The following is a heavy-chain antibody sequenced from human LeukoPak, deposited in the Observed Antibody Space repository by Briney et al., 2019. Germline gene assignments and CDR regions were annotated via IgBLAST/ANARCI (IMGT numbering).Heavy chain of an antibody. CDR3: AKSGLNRFDY. Sequence: GGSLRLSCAASGFTFSNYGMHWVRQAPGKGLEWVAFIRYDGSNKYYADSVKGRFTTSRDNSKNTLYLQMNSLRAEDTAVYYCAKSGLNRFDYWGQGTLVTVSS. V-gene: IGHV3-30*02. CDR1: GFTFSNYG. D-gene: IGHD2-15*01. CDR2: IRYDGSNK. J-gene: IGHJ4*02.